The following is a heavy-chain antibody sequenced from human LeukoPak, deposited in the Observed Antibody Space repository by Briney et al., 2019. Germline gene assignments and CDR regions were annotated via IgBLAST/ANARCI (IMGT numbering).Heavy chain of an antibody. V-gene: IGHV1-2*02. CDR2: INPNSGGT. CDR1: GYTFTGYY. D-gene: IGHD3-10*01. J-gene: IGHJ4*02. Sequence: ASVKVSCKASGYTFTGYYMHWVRQAPGQGLEWMGWINPNSGGTNYAQKFQGRVTMTRDTSISTAYMELGRLRSDGTAVYYCASLLWFGDLSLPWGQGTLVTVSS. CDR3: ASLLWFGDLSLP.